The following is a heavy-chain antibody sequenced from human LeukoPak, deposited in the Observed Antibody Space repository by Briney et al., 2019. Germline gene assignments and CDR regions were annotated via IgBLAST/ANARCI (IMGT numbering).Heavy chain of an antibody. D-gene: IGHD2-15*01. Sequence: GESLKISCAASGFTVSNNYMSWVRQAPGKGLEWVSAIYSGGSTFFADSVKGRFNISRDNSKNTLYLQMNSLRTEDTAVYYCASGLRGYGIWGQGTRVTVSS. J-gene: IGHJ3*02. CDR3: ASGLRGYGI. CDR2: IYSGGST. V-gene: IGHV3-53*01. CDR1: GFTVSNNY.